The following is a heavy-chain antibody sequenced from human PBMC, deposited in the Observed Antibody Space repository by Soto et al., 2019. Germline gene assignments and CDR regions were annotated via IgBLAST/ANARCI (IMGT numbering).Heavy chain of an antibody. CDR3: AKWNQPLKSSFNFDY. J-gene: IGHJ4*02. CDR1: GFTFSSYA. V-gene: IGHV3-23*01. CDR2: ISGSGGST. Sequence: PGGSLRLSCAASGFTFSSYAMSWVRQAPGKGLEWVSAISGSGGSTYYADSVKGRFTISRDNSKNTLYLQMNSLRAEDTAVYYCAKWNQPLKSSFNFDYWGQGTLVTVSS. D-gene: IGHD1-1*01.